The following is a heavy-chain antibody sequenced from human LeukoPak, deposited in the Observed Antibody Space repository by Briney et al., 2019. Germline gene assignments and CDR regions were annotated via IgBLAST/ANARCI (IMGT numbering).Heavy chain of an antibody. V-gene: IGHV3-74*01. D-gene: IGHD2-21*02. CDR3: ARSHCGGDCYSGYFQH. Sequence: GGSPRLSCAASGFTFSSYWMHWVRQAPGKGLVWVSRINSDGSSTSYADSVKGRFTISRDNAKNTLYLQMNSLRAEDTAVYYCARSHCGGDCYSGYFQHWGQGTLVTVSS. CDR1: GFTFSSYW. J-gene: IGHJ1*01. CDR2: INSDGSST.